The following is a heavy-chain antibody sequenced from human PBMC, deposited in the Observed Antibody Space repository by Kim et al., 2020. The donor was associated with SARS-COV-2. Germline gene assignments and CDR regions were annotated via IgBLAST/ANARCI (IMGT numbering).Heavy chain of an antibody. Sequence: SETLSLTCTVSGGSISSSSYYWGWIRQPPGKGLEWIGSIYYSGSTYYNPSLKSRVTISVDTSKNQFSLKLSSVTAADTAVYYCARGDTAMVSSYFCYWG. CDR2: IYYSGST. CDR3: ARGDTAMVSSYFCY. D-gene: IGHD5-18*01. CDR1: GGSISSSSYY. V-gene: IGHV4-39*01. J-gene: IGHJ4*03.